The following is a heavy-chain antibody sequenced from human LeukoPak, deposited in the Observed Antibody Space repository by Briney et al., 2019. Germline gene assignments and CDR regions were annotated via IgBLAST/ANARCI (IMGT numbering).Heavy chain of an antibody. V-gene: IGHV3-48*04. D-gene: IGHD3-22*01. CDR2: ISSSGSTI. CDR3: ARDNYDSSTPYYFDY. Sequence: PGGSLRLSCAASGFTFSSYSMNWVRQAPGKGLEWVSSISSSGSTIYYADSVKGRFTISRDNAKNSLYLQMNSLRAEDTAVYYCARDNYDSSTPYYFDYWGQGTLVTVSS. CDR1: GFTFSSYS. J-gene: IGHJ4*02.